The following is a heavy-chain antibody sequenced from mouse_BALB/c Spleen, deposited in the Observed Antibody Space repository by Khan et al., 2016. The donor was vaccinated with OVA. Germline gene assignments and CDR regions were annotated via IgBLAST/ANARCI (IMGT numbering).Heavy chain of an antibody. Sequence: EVELVESGGGLVQPGGSRKLSCAASGFTFSSFGMHWVRQAPEKGLEWVAYISSGSATIYYADIVKGRFTISRDNPKNTLFLQMTSLRSEDTGMYYCARSVISAWDFDVWGAGTTVTVST. CDR1: GFTFSSFG. CDR3: ARSVISAWDFDV. CDR2: ISSGSATI. J-gene: IGHJ1*01. V-gene: IGHV5-17*02. D-gene: IGHD2-13*01.